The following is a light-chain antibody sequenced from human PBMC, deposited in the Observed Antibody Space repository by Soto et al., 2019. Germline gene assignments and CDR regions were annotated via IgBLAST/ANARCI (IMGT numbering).Light chain of an antibody. CDR1: QSLVHSDGNTY. V-gene: IGKV2-24*01. J-gene: IGKJ2*01. Sequence: DVVMTQTPLSSPVTLGQPASISCRSSQSLVHSDGNTYLNWLHQRPGQPPRLLIYKVSNRFSGVPDSFSGSGAGTDFTLNISRLEAEDVAIYYCMQGIKYQPYTFGQGTKLEIK. CDR2: KVS. CDR3: MQGIKYQPYT.